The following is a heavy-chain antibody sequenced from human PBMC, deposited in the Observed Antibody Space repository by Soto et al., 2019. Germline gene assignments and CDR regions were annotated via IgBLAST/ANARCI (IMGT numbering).Heavy chain of an antibody. D-gene: IGHD2-21*02. V-gene: IGHV2-5*02. J-gene: IGHJ6*02. CDR2: IYWDDDR. CDR3: VHSGCGGDCLRSYSSHCYYGVDV. CDR1: GFSLSTGGMA. Sequence: QITLKESGPTLVKPTQTLTLTCTFSGFSLSTGGMAVGWIRQPPGKALEWLALIYWDDDRRYRPSLRSRLTVTEETYNIHVVLTMASMDRVDTATYYCVHSGCGGDCLRSYSSHCYYGVDVWGRGTAVTVSS.